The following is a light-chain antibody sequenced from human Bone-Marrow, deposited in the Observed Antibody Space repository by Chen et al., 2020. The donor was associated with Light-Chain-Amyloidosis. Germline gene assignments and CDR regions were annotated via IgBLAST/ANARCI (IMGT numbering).Light chain of an antibody. Sequence: EIVLTQSPGTLSLSPGEGANLSCRASQTISSNYLTWYQQKFGQAPRVLIYGSSSRATGIPDRFTGSGSGTDITLTINRLEPEDFAMYYCQQYGTSQLTFGGGTKVEIK. J-gene: IGKJ4*01. CDR2: GSS. V-gene: IGKV3-20*01. CDR3: QQYGTSQLT. CDR1: QTISSNY.